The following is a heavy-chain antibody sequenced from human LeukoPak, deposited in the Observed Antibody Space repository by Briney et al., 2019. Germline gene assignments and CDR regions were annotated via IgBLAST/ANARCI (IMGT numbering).Heavy chain of an antibody. D-gene: IGHD3-22*01. V-gene: IGHV3-74*01. Sequence: GGSLRLSCEASGFXFSSHWMHWVRQGPGKGLVWVSRINSDGSRTIYADSVKGRFTISRDSAKNTLYLQMNSLRAEDTAVYYCAREVGDYYDSSGSFGYWGQGTLVTVSS. J-gene: IGHJ4*02. CDR2: INSDGSRT. CDR3: AREVGDYYDSSGSFGY. CDR1: GFXFSSHW.